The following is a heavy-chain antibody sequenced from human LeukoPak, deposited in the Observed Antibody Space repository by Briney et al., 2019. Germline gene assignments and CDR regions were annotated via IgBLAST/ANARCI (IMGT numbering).Heavy chain of an antibody. J-gene: IGHJ4*02. CDR2: ITSSSRYI. Sequence: PGGSLRLSCAASGFTFSTYSMNWVRQAPGKGLEWVSSITSSSRYIYYADSVRGRFTISRDNSKSTLSLQMNSLRAEDTAIYYCATYRQVLLPFESWGQGTLVTVSS. V-gene: IGHV3-21*04. CDR3: ATYRQVLLPFES. D-gene: IGHD2-8*02. CDR1: GFTFSTYS.